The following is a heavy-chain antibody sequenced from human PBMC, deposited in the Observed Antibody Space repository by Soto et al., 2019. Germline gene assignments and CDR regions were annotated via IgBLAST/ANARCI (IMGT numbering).Heavy chain of an antibody. Sequence: SVKVSCKASGGAFSSYAISWVRQAPGQGLEWMGGIIPIFGTANYAQKFQGGVTITADESTSTAYMELSSLRSEDTAVYYCASPLYGDYDDYYYGMEVWGQGTTVTVSS. J-gene: IGHJ6*02. D-gene: IGHD4-17*01. CDR2: IIPIFGTA. CDR3: ASPLYGDYDDYYYGMEV. CDR1: GGAFSSYA. V-gene: IGHV1-69*13.